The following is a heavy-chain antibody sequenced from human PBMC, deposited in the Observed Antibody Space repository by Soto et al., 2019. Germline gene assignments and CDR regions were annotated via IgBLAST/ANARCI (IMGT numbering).Heavy chain of an antibody. CDR2: INHSGST. Sequence: SETLSLTCTVPGGSISGYYWTWIRQPPGTGLEWIGEINHSGSTNYNPSLKSRVTISLDTSKNQFSLKLTSVTAADTAVYYCARDKITGLFDYWGQGTLVTVSS. V-gene: IGHV4-34*01. CDR3: ARDKITGLFDY. CDR1: GGSISGYY. J-gene: IGHJ4*02. D-gene: IGHD2-8*02.